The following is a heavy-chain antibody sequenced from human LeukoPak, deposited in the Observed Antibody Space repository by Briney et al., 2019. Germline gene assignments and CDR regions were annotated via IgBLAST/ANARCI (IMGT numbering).Heavy chain of an antibody. CDR2: ISSSSDI. CDR3: ARDLTVRAFDI. V-gene: IGHV3-21*01. CDR1: GFTFSRYS. D-gene: IGHD4-17*01. Sequence: GGSLRLSCAASGFTFSRYSMNWVRQAPGKGLDWVSSISSSSDIYYADSVKGRFTISRDNAKNSLYLQMNSLRAEDTAVYYCARDLTVRAFDIWGQGTMVTVSS. J-gene: IGHJ3*02.